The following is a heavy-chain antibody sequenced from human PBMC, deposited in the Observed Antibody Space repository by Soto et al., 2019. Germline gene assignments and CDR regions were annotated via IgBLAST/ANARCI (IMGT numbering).Heavy chain of an antibody. D-gene: IGHD2-15*01. CDR2: IIPILGIA. J-gene: IGHJ4*02. Sequence: QVQLVQSGAEVKKPGSSVKVSCKASGGTFSSYTISWVRQAPGQGLEWMGRIIPILGIANYAQKFQGRVTITADKSTSTAYMELSSLRSEDTAVYYCARDLMDGGNPGRADYWGQGTLVTVSS. V-gene: IGHV1-69*08. CDR1: GGTFSSYT. CDR3: ARDLMDGGNPGRADY.